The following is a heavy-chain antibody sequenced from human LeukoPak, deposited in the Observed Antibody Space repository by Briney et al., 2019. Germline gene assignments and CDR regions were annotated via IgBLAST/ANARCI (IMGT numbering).Heavy chain of an antibody. CDR3: AKSVAIYFYYGLDV. Sequence: LSLTCAVSGGSISSGGYSWSWVRQTPGKGLEWVSAISGSGGSTYYADSVKGRFTISRDNSKNTLFLQMNSLRAEDTAPYYCAKSVAIYFYYGLDVWGQGTTVAVSS. V-gene: IGHV3-23*01. CDR2: ISGSGGST. D-gene: IGHD3-3*01. CDR1: GGSISSGGYS. J-gene: IGHJ6*02.